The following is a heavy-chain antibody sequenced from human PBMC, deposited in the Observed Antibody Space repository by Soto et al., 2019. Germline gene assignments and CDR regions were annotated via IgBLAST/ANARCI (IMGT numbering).Heavy chain of an antibody. V-gene: IGHV1-3*01. D-gene: IGHD2-2*01. J-gene: IGHJ2*01. CDR2: INAGNGNT. CDR1: GYTFTSYA. Sequence: QVQLVQSGAEVKKPGASVKVSCKASGYTFTSYAMHWVRQAPGQRLEWMGWINAGNGNTKYSQKFQGRVTITRDTSASTAYMELSSLRSEDTAVYYCARDRALGHCSSTSCYSEDWYFDLWGRGTLVTVSS. CDR3: ARDRALGHCSSTSCYSEDWYFDL.